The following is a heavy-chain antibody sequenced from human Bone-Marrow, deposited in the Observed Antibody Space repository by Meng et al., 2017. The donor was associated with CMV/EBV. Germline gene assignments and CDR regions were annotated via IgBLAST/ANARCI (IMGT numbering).Heavy chain of an antibody. CDR2: INTDGSFT. CDR1: EFTFSNYW. V-gene: IGHV3-74*03. D-gene: IGHD7-27*01. CDR3: GRDLTGERDQ. Sequence: EVQLVESGGGLVQPGGSLRLSCADSEFTFSNYWMHWVRQVPGEGLVWVSRINTDGSFTSYADSVKGRFTISRDNAKNTLYLQMNSLRVDDSAVYYCGRDLTGERDQWGQGTLVTVSS. J-gene: IGHJ4*02.